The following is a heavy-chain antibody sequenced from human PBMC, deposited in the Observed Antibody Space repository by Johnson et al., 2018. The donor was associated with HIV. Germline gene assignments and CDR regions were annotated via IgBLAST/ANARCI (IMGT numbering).Heavy chain of an antibody. V-gene: IGHV3-23*04. D-gene: IGHD2-21*01. CDR2: IGASGGRT. J-gene: IGHJ3*01. Sequence: VQLVASGGGLVQPGGSLRLSCAASGFTFSRYAMSWVRQAPGKGLEWVSAIGASGGRTFYADSVKGRFTISRDNAKYTVDLQMNSLRVEETAVYYCAKVDCGGDTSAGYCPFDLWGQGTLGTVSS. CDR1: GFTFSRYA. CDR3: AKVDCGGDTSAGYCPFDL.